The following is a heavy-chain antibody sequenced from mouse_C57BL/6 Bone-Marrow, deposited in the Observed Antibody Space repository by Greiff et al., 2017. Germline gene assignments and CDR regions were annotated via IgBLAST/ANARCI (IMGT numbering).Heavy chain of an antibody. V-gene: IGHV1-55*01. Sequence: QVQLQQSGAELVKPGASVKMSCKASGYTFTSYWITWVKQRLGQGLEWIGDIYPGSGSTNYNEKFKSKATLTVDTSSSAAYMQLSSLTSEDSAVYYCAIQLRGWFAYWGQGALVTVSA. CDR3: AIQLRGWFAY. J-gene: IGHJ3*01. D-gene: IGHD3-2*02. CDR2: IYPGSGST. CDR1: GYTFTSYW.